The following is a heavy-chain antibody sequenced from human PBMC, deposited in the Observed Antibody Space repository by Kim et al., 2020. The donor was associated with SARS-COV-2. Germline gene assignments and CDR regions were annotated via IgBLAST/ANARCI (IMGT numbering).Heavy chain of an antibody. Sequence: GGSLRLSCAASGFTFSDYYMSWIRQAPGKGLEWVSYISSSGSTIYYADSVKGRFTISRDNAKNSLYLQMNSLRAEDTAVYYCARVEYYYDSSGYYLGAYYFDYWGQGTLVTVSS. V-gene: IGHV3-11*04. CDR1: GFTFSDYY. D-gene: IGHD3-22*01. CDR2: ISSSGSTI. CDR3: ARVEYYYDSSGYYLGAYYFDY. J-gene: IGHJ4*02.